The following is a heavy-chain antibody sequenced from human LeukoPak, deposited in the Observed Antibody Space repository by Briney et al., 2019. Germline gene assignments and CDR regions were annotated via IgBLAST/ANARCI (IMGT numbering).Heavy chain of an antibody. CDR2: INHSGST. CDR3: GTGYSYGLIDY. Sequence: SETLSLTCAVSGGSFSGYYWSWIRQPPGKGLEWVGEINHSGSTNYNPSLKSRVTISVDTSKNQFSLKLSSVTAADTAVYYCGTGYSYGLIDYWGQGTLVTVSS. CDR1: GGSFSGYY. V-gene: IGHV4-34*01. J-gene: IGHJ4*02. D-gene: IGHD5-18*01.